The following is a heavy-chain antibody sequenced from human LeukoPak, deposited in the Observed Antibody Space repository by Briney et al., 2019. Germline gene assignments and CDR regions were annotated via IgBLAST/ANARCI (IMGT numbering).Heavy chain of an antibody. V-gene: IGHV3-21*01. CDR2: ISSSSSFI. J-gene: IGHJ5*02. D-gene: IGHD6-13*01. Sequence: GGSLRLSCAASGFTFSSYSMNWVRQAPGKGLEWVSSISSSSSFIYYADSVKGRFTISRDNAKNSLYLQMNSLRAEDSAVYYCPRSSGSSSWFGWFDPWGQGTLVTVSS. CDR3: PRSSGSSSWFGWFDP. CDR1: GFTFSSYS.